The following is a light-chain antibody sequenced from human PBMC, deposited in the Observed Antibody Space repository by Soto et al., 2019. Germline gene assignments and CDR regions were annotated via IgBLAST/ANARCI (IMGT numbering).Light chain of an antibody. Sequence: QSVVTQPPSVSAAPGQKVSISCSGTNSNIGNNYVSWYQQLPGTAPKLLIYDNYKRPSGIPDRISGSKSGTSATLDITGLQTGDEADYYCATWDNSLSAGLFGTGTKVTVL. CDR3: ATWDNSLSAGL. CDR2: DNY. V-gene: IGLV1-51*01. J-gene: IGLJ1*01. CDR1: NSNIGNNY.